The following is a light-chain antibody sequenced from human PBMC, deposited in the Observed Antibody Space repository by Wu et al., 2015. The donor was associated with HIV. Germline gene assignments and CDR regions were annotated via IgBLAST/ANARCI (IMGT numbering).Light chain of an antibody. V-gene: IGKV3-20*01. Sequence: EIVLTQSPGTLSLSPGHRATLSCRASQIVRSTYLAWFQQKLGQAPRLLIYDASTRATGIPDRFSGSGSGTDFTLTISGLEPEDFAVYYCHQYADSPRTFGQGPSWRSN. CDR3: HQYADSPRT. CDR2: DAS. J-gene: IGKJ2*01. CDR1: QIVRSTY.